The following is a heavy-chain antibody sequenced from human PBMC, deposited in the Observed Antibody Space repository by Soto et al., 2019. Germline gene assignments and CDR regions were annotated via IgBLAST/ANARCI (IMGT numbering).Heavy chain of an antibody. J-gene: IGHJ3*02. D-gene: IGHD3-10*01. CDR2: TYYRSKWYN. CDR1: GDSVSSNSAA. V-gene: IGHV6-1*01. CDR3: ARAGGYYGSGSYSPFDI. Sequence: PSQTLSLTCAISGDSVSSNSAAWNWIRQSPSRGLEWLGRTYYRSKWYNDYAVSVKSRITINPDTSKNQVSLQLNSVTPEDTAAYYCARAGGYYGSGSYSPFDIWGQGTMVTVS.